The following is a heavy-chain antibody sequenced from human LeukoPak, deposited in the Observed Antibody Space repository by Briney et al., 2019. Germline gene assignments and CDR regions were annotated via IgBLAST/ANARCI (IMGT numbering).Heavy chain of an antibody. J-gene: IGHJ4*02. V-gene: IGHV1-69*04. Sequence: SVKVSCKASGGTFSSYAISCVRQAPGQGLEWMGRIIPIFGIANYAQKFQGRVTITADKSTSTAYMELSSLRSEDTAVYYCARDSDTVTREYYFDYWGQGTLVTVSS. D-gene: IGHD4-11*01. CDR1: GGTFSSYA. CDR3: ARDSDTVTREYYFDY. CDR2: IIPIFGIA.